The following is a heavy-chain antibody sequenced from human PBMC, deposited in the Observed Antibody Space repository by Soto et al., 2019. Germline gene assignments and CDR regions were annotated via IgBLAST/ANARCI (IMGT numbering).Heavy chain of an antibody. CDR1: GSPFKDYV. Sequence: GGSLRLSCAVSGSPFKDYVMSWVRQAPGKGLEWVASISGRGSSTYTADAVKGRFTISRDNSRNTVYLQMSSLRAEDTAVYLCAKCGLGVPTAKDWFDPWGQGTLVTVSS. CDR2: ISGRGSST. CDR3: AKCGLGVPTAKDWFDP. V-gene: IGHV3-23*01. D-gene: IGHD1-1*01. J-gene: IGHJ5*02.